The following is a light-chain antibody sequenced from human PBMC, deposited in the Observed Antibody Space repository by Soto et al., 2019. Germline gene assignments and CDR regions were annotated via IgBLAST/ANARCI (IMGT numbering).Light chain of an antibody. CDR2: DSS. J-gene: IGKJ4*01. V-gene: IGKV3-11*01. Sequence: EIVLTQYPATLSLAPGERATLSCRASQSVSDYIAWYQQKPGQAPRLLIYDSSNSTTGVPARFSGSGSGTDFTLTISSLEPEDFAVYYCQQRTNWLTFGGRTKVEIK. CDR3: QQRTNWLT. CDR1: QSVSDY.